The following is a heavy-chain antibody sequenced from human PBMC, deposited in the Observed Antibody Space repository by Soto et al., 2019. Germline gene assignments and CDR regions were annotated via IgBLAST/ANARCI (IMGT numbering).Heavy chain of an antibody. CDR2: INPNSGGT. J-gene: IGHJ4*02. CDR3: ASAAVTGTAGLDF. Sequence: ASVRVSCKXSGYTFSGFYMHWVRQAPGQGLEWMGWINPNSGGTKSAEKFQGRVTMTRDTSISTAYVELSRLTSDDTAVYYCASAAVTGTAGLDFWGQGTQVTVSS. V-gene: IGHV1-2*02. D-gene: IGHD6-19*01. CDR1: GYTFSGFY.